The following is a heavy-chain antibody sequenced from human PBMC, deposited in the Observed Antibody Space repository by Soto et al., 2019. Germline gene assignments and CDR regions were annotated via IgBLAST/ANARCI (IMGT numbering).Heavy chain of an antibody. V-gene: IGHV3-30*18. CDR2: ISYDGNNK. CDR3: AKDRAFWSGTHDAFDI. J-gene: IGHJ3*02. Sequence: RGSLRLSCASSEFPFSSYGVHWVRPAPGKGLECLSVISYDGNNKYYTDSVKGRFTISRDNSKNTLYLQMNSLRGEDTAVYYCAKDRAFWSGTHDAFDIWGQGTRVSVSS. D-gene: IGHD3-3*01. CDR1: EFPFSSYG.